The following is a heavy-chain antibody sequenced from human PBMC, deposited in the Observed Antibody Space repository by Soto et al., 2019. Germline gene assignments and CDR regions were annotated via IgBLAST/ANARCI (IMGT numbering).Heavy chain of an antibody. Sequence: HITLKESGPRLVKPTQTLTLTCTFAGFSLSTSGVGMGWIRQPPGKALEWLALIYWDDYKDYNPSLKSRLTITKDTSKNQVVLTMTNMDPVDTATYYCAHSDVVLVAPHTFDIWGQGTMVTVSS. CDR3: AHSDVVLVAPHTFDI. V-gene: IGHV2-5*02. D-gene: IGHD2-8*02. CDR1: GFSLSTSGVG. CDR2: IYWDDYK. J-gene: IGHJ3*02.